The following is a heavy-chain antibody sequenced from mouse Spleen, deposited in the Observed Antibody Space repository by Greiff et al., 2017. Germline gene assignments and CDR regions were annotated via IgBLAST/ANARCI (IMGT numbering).Heavy chain of an antibody. J-gene: IGHJ2*01. V-gene: IGHV14-3*02. Sequence: LVESGAELVKPGASVKLSCTASGFNIKDSYMHWVKQRPEQGLEWIGRIDPANGNTKYDPKFQGQATITADTSSNTAYLQLSSLTSEDTAVYYCALGAYRYDGLYYWGQGTTLTVSS. D-gene: IGHD2-14*01. CDR3: ALGAYRYDGLYY. CDR2: IDPANGNT. CDR1: GFNIKDSY.